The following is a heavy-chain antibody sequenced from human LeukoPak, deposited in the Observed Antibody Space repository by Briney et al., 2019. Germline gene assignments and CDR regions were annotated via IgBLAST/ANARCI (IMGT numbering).Heavy chain of an antibody. CDR2: MYSSGST. V-gene: IGHV4-59*08. D-gene: IGHD5-18*01. Sequence: SETLSLTCNVSGGSISSYYWTWIRQPPGKGLEWVGYMYSSGSTDYNPSLKSRVTISLDTSKNQFSLKLSSVTAADTAVYYCARPLRGYSYGAGAFDIWGQGTMVTVSS. CDR3: ARPLRGYSYGAGAFDI. CDR1: GGSISSYY. J-gene: IGHJ3*02.